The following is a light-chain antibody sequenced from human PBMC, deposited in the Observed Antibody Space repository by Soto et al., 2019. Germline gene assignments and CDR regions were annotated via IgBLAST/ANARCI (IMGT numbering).Light chain of an antibody. V-gene: IGLV2-14*01. CDR1: SSDVGGYNI. Sequence: QSALTQPASVSGSPGQSITISCTGSSSDVGGYNIVSWYQQHPGKAPKLIIYEVSNRPSGISNRFSGSKSGTTASLTISGLQAEDEADYYCNSYTISSTWVFGGGTKLTVL. CDR2: EVS. CDR3: NSYTISSTWV. J-gene: IGLJ3*02.